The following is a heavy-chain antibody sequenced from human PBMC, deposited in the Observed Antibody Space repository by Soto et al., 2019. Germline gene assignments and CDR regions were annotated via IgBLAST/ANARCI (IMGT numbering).Heavy chain of an antibody. D-gene: IGHD2-8*01. V-gene: IGHV3-30*03. CDR2: ITKNGRNK. Sequence: QVQLVESGGGVVQPGGSLRLSCAASGFTFSNYGMHWVRQAPGKGLEWVADITKNGRNKDYADSVKGRLAISRDNSKNPQELQMNSLRVEDTAISYCGRCNGADCHSPFDYWGQGTLVTVSS. CDR3: GRCNGADCHSPFDY. J-gene: IGHJ4*02. CDR1: GFTFSNYG.